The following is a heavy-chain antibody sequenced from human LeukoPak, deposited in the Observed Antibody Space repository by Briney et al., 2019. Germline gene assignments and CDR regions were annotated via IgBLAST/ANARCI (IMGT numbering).Heavy chain of an antibody. CDR1: GGSISSGDYY. D-gene: IGHD3-16*02. V-gene: IGHV4-30-4*01. J-gene: IGHJ4*02. CDR3: ARVVLRLGELSFDY. CDR2: IYYSGST. Sequence: SQTLSLTCTVSGGSISSGDYYWSWIRQAPGKGLEWIGYIYYSGSTYYNPSLKSRVTISVDTSKNQFSLKLSSVTAADTAVYYCARVVLRLGELSFDYWGQGTLVTVSS.